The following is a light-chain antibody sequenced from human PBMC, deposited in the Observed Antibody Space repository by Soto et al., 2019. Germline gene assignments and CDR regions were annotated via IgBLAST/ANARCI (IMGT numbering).Light chain of an antibody. Sequence: QSALTQPRSVSGSPGHSVTISCTGTSSDVGGYNYVSWYQQHPGKAPKLMIYDVSKRPSGVPDRFSGSKSGNTASLTISGLQAEDEADYYCCSYAGSYTLGVFGGGTKVTVL. V-gene: IGLV2-11*01. CDR3: CSYAGSYTLGV. CDR1: SSDVGGYNY. J-gene: IGLJ2*01. CDR2: DVS.